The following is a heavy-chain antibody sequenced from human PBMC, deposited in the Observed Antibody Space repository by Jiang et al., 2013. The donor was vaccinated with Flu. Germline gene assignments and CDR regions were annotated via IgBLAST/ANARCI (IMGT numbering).Heavy chain of an antibody. Sequence: LEWVAVISYDGSNKYYADSVKGRFTISRDNSKNTLYLQMNSLRAEDTAVYYCARDSGLYYDIARSPPGDYWGQGTLVTVSS. V-gene: IGHV3-30-3*01. CDR2: ISYDGSNK. CDR3: ARDSGLYYDIARSPPGDY. J-gene: IGHJ4*02. D-gene: IGHD3-9*01.